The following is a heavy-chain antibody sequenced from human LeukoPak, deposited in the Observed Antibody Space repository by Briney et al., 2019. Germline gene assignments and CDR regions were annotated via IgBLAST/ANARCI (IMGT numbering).Heavy chain of an antibody. Sequence: GGSLRLSCAASGFTFSSYEMNWVRQAPGKGLEWVSYISSSGSIIYYADSVKGRFTLSRDNAKNSLFLQMNSLRAEDTALYYCARSDFGDSIDYWGQGTVVTVSS. CDR1: GFTFSSYE. V-gene: IGHV3-48*03. CDR2: ISSSGSII. CDR3: ARSDFGDSIDY. D-gene: IGHD4-17*01. J-gene: IGHJ4*02.